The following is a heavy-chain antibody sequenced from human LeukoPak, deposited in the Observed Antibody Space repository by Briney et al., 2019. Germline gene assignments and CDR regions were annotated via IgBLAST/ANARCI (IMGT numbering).Heavy chain of an antibody. D-gene: IGHD1-26*01. CDR3: TRVGQLVGATAH. CDR1: GFTFCDYA. V-gene: IGHV3-49*03. J-gene: IGHJ4*02. CDR2: IRSKAYGGTT. Sequence: PGRSLRLSCTASGFTFCDYAMSWFRQAPGKGLEWVGFIRSKAYGGTTEYAVSVKGRFTISRDDSKSIAYLQMNSLKTEDTAVYYCTRVGQLVGATAHWGQGTLVTVSS.